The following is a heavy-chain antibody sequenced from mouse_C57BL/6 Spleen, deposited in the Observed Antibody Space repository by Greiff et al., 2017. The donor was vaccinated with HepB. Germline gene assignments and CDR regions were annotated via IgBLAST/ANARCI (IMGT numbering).Heavy chain of an antibody. Sequence: QVQLQQPGAELVKPGASVKLSCKASVYTFTSYWMHWVKQRPGRGLEWIGRIDPNSGGTKYNEKFKSKATLTVDKPSSTAYMQLSSLTSEDSAVYKCARSYYDYGWYAMDYWGQGTSVTVSS. J-gene: IGHJ4*01. CDR3: ARSYYDYGWYAMDY. D-gene: IGHD2-4*01. V-gene: IGHV1-72*01. CDR2: IDPNSGGT. CDR1: VYTFTSYW.